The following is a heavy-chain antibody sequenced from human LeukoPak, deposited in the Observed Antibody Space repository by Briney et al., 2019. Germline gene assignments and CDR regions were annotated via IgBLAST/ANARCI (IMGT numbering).Heavy chain of an antibody. CDR2: INHSAST. CDR3: ARGRRVVVAATRRYYYYGMDV. CDR1: GGSFSGYY. J-gene: IGHJ6*02. D-gene: IGHD2-15*01. Sequence: SETLSLTCLVYGGSFSGYYWSCIRQPPGKGLECIGEINHSASTNYNPSLKSRVTISVDTSKNQFSLKLSSVTAADMAVYYCARGRRVVVAATRRYYYYGMDVWGQGTTVTVSS. V-gene: IGHV4-34*01.